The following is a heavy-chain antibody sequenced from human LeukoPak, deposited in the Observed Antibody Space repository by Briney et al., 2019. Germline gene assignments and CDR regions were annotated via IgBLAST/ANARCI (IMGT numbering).Heavy chain of an antibody. D-gene: IGHD1-26*01. Sequence: ASVKVSCKVSGDTLTELSTHWVRQAPGKGLEWMGGFDPEDGQAIYAQKFRGRVTMTEDTSTDTAYMEMNSLRSEDTAVYYCAAGGPWDLLTYWGQGTLVTVSS. CDR2: FDPEDGQA. CDR1: GDTLTELS. J-gene: IGHJ4*02. CDR3: AAGGPWDLLTY. V-gene: IGHV1-24*01.